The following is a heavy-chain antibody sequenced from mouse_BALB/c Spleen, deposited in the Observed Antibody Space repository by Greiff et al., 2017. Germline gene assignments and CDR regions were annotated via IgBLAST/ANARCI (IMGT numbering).Heavy chain of an antibody. Sequence: EVKLVESGGGLVKPGGSLKLSCAASGFTFSDYYMYWVRQTPEKRLEWVATISDGGSYTYYPDSVKGRFTISRDNAKNNLYLQMSSLKSEDTAMYYCARGLTGFFAYWGQGTLVTVSA. CDR1: GFTFSDYY. CDR3: ARGLTGFFAY. J-gene: IGHJ3*01. CDR2: ISDGGSYT. D-gene: IGHD4-1*01. V-gene: IGHV5-4*02.